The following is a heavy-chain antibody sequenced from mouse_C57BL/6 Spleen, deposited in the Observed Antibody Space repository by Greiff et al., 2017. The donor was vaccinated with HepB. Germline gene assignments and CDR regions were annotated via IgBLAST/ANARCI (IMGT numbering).Heavy chain of an antibody. J-gene: IGHJ2*01. CDR1: GYTFTEYT. Sequence: VHLVESGAELVKPGASVKLSCKASGYTFTEYTIHWVKQRSGQGLEWIGWFYPGSGSIKYNEKFKDKATLTADKSSSTVYMELSRLTSEDSAVYFCARHPRDYYYGSSFDYWGQGTTLTVSS. D-gene: IGHD1-1*01. CDR3: ARHPRDYYYGSSFDY. V-gene: IGHV1-62-2*01. CDR2: FYPGSGSI.